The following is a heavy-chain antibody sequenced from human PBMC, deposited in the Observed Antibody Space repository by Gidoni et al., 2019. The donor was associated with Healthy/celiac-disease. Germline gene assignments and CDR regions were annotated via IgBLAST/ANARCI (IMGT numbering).Heavy chain of an antibody. Sequence: EVQLVESGGGLVQPGGSLRLSCAASGFTFSSYWMSWVRQAPGKGLEWVANIKQDGSEKYYVDSVKGRFTISRDNAKNSLYLQMNSLRAEDTAVYYCARVWGRAAPPSVPFFDYWGQGTLVTVSS. J-gene: IGHJ4*02. CDR1: GFTFSSYW. CDR2: IKQDGSEK. CDR3: ARVWGRAAPPSVPFFDY. D-gene: IGHD6-6*01. V-gene: IGHV3-7*03.